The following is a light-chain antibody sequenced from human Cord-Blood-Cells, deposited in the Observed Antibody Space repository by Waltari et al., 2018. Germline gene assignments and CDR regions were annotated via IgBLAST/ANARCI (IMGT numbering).Light chain of an antibody. CDR3: QQSYSTIT. CDR2: AAS. CDR1: QSISSY. J-gene: IGKJ4*01. V-gene: IGKV1-39*01. Sequence: DIQMTQSPSSLSASVGDRVTITCRASQSISSYLNWYQQKPGKAPQLLIYAASSLQSGVPSRFSSSGSVTDFTPTISSLQPEDFATYYCQQSYSTITFDGRTKVEIK.